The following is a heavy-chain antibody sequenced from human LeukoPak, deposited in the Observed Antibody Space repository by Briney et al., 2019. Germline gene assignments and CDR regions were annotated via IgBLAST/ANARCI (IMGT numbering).Heavy chain of an antibody. D-gene: IGHD2/OR15-2a*01. Sequence: GGSLRLSCAASGFTFSSYSMSWVRQAPGKGLEWVSGISGSGGATYYADSVKGRFTISRDNSKNTLYLQMNSLRAEDTAVYYCAGHHPRNTVDFWGQGTLVTVSS. V-gene: IGHV3-23*01. CDR2: ISGSGGAT. CDR3: AGHHPRNTVDF. J-gene: IGHJ4*02. CDR1: GFTFSSYS.